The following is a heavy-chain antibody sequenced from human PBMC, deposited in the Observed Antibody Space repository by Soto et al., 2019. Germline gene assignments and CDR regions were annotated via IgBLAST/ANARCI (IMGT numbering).Heavy chain of an antibody. CDR3: AREGGNYYDTSGVKGNFDS. D-gene: IGHD3-22*01. V-gene: IGHV1-69*01. CDR1: VGTFSTYA. Sequence: QVQLVQSGAEVKKPGSSVKVSCKASVGTFSTYAISWVRLAPGQGLEWMGGIIPIFGSPNYAQKFQGRVTFTADESTRTVYMELSSLTSDDTAVYYCAREGGNYYDTSGVKGNFDSWGQGTLVTVSS. CDR2: IIPIFGSP. J-gene: IGHJ4*02.